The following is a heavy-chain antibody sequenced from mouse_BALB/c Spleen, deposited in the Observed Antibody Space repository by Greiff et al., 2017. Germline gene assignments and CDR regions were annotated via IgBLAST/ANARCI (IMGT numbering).Heavy chain of an antibody. CDR2: IDPENGDT. CDR3: YYYGSSSLYAMDY. V-gene: IGHV14-4*02. D-gene: IGHD1-1*01. CDR1: GFNIKDYY. J-gene: IGHJ4*01. Sequence: EVMLVESGAGLVRSGASVKLSCTASGFNIKDYYMHWVKQRPEQGLEWIGWIDPENGDTEYAPKFQGKATMTADTSSNTAYLQLSSLTSEDTAVYYCYYYGSSSLYAMDYWGQGTSVTVSS.